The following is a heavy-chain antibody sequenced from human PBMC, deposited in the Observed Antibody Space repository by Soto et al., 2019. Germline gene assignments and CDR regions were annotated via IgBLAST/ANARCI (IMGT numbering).Heavy chain of an antibody. Sequence: WHTLSLSCAISGDSVSYIGATLNWIRQPPSRGLEWLGRAYYRSRSRWHYDYATSVRSRITITPDTSKNQFSLQLNSVTPEDTAVYYCARVGIPGGGYYYGMDVWGQGTTVTVSS. CDR3: ARVGIPGGGYYYGMDV. V-gene: IGHV6-1*01. D-gene: IGHD2-8*02. J-gene: IGHJ6*02. CDR1: GDSVSYIGAT. CDR2: AYYRSRSRWHY.